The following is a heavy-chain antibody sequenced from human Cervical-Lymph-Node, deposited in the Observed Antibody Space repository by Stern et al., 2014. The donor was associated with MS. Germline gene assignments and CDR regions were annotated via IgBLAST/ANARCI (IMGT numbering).Heavy chain of an antibody. V-gene: IGHV3-7*01. CDR1: GFTFSSYW. Sequence: EVQLVESGGGLVQPGGSLRLSCAASGFTFSSYWMSWVRQAPGKGLEWVANIKPDGSEKYYVDSVKGRFTISRDNAKNSMYLQMNSLRAEDTAVYYCARIDDFWSGYYYYGMDVWGQGTTVTVSS. CDR2: IKPDGSEK. D-gene: IGHD3-3*01. J-gene: IGHJ6*02. CDR3: ARIDDFWSGYYYYGMDV.